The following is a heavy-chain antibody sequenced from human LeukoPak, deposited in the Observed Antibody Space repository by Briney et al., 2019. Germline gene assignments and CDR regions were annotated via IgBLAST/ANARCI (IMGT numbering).Heavy chain of an antibody. D-gene: IGHD6-6*01. V-gene: IGHV4-59*01. Sequence: SETLSLTCTVSGDSISNYYWSWIRQPPGKGLEWIGYIYYSGSTNYNPSLKSRVTISVDTSKNQFSLKLSSVTAADTAVYYCARCSSSFPYYYYMDVWGKGTTVTVSS. J-gene: IGHJ6*03. CDR1: GDSISNYY. CDR3: ARCSSSFPYYYYMDV. CDR2: IYYSGST.